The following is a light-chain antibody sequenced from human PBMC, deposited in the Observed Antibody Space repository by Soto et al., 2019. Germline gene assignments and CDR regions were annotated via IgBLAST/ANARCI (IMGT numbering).Light chain of an antibody. J-gene: IGKJ1*01. V-gene: IGKV1-5*01. CDR2: DAS. CDR1: QSISRW. Sequence: DIQMTQSPSTLSASVGDRVTITCRASQSISRWLAWYQQKPGKAPNLLIYDASTLHSGVPSRFSGSGSGTEFTLTITNLQPDDFATDFCQQYNTPWTFGQGTNVEIK. CDR3: QQYNTPWT.